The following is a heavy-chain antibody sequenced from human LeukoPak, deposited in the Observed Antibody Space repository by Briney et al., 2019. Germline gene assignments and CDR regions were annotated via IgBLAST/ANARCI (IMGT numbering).Heavy chain of an antibody. CDR2: IYYSGAT. Sequence: ASETLSLTCTVSGGSISSSSYYWGWIRQPPGKGLEWIGSIYYSGATYHNPSLKSRITISVDTSTNQFSPKLSSVTAADTAVYYCARLLKYFDSDSWGQGTLVTVSS. J-gene: IGHJ4*02. D-gene: IGHD3-9*01. V-gene: IGHV4-39*01. CDR1: GGSISSSSYY. CDR3: ARLLKYFDSDS.